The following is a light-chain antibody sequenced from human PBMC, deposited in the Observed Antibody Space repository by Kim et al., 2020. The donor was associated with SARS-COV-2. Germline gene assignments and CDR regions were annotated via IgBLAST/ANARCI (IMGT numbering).Light chain of an antibody. CDR1: QGILYSANNKNY. J-gene: IGKJ2*04. CDR2: WAS. Sequence: ATINCKSSQGILYSANNKNYLTWYQKKPGQPPKLLIYWASKRESGVLDRFSGSGSGTDFTLTISSLQAEDVAVYYCQHYYSTPRSFGQGTKLEI. V-gene: IGKV4-1*01. CDR3: QHYYSTPRS.